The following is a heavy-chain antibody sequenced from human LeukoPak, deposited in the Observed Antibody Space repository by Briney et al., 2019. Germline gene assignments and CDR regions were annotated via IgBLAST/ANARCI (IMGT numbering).Heavy chain of an antibody. J-gene: IGHJ4*02. CDR3: ARASSLYYYDSSGYYPFDY. V-gene: IGHV4-30-4*02. D-gene: IGHD3-22*01. Sequence: SETLSLTCTVSGGSISSGDYYWSWIRQPPGKGLEWIGYIYYSGSTYYNPSLKSRVTISVDTSKNQFSLKLSSVTAADTAVYYCARASSLYYYDSSGYYPFDYWGQGTLVTVSS. CDR2: IYYSGST. CDR1: GGSISSGDYY.